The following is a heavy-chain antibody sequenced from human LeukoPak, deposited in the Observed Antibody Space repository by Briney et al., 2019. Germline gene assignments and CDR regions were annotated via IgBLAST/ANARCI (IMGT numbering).Heavy chain of an antibody. CDR2: ISYEGSNK. CDR3: ARGGSYLSAFDI. V-gene: IGHV3-30*14. D-gene: IGHD1-26*01. Sequence: GGSLRLSCAASAFTFSNYAMHWVRQAPGKGLEWVAVISYEGSNKYYADSVKGRFTISRDNSKNTLYLQMNSLRAEDTAVYYCARGGSYLSAFDIWGQGTMVTVSS. CDR1: AFTFSNYA. J-gene: IGHJ3*02.